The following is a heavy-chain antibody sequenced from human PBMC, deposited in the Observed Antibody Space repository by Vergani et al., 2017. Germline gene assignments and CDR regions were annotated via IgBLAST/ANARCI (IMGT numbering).Heavy chain of an antibody. Sequence: EVQLLESGGGLVQPGGSLRLSCAASGFTFSSYAMSWVRQAPGKGLEWVSVIYSGGSTYYADSVKGRFTISRDNSKNTLYLQMNSLRAEDTALYYCAKDGAAGAAHYYYYMDVWGKGTTVTVSS. CDR1: GFTFSSYA. D-gene: IGHD6-13*01. J-gene: IGHJ6*03. CDR3: AKDGAAGAAHYYYYMDV. V-gene: IGHV3-23*03. CDR2: IYSGGST.